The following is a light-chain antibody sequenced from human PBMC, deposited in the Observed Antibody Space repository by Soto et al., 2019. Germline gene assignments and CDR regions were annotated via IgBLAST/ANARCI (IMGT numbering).Light chain of an antibody. Sequence: QSALTQPPSASGSPGQSVTISCTGTSSDVGTHGYVSWYQQHAGKAPKLVIYDVTKRPSGVPDRFSGSRSGTSASLAISGLQSEDEADYYCAAWDDSLNGYVFGSGTKVTVL. CDR1: SSDVGTHGY. J-gene: IGLJ1*01. CDR2: DVT. CDR3: AAWDDSLNGYV. V-gene: IGLV2-8*01.